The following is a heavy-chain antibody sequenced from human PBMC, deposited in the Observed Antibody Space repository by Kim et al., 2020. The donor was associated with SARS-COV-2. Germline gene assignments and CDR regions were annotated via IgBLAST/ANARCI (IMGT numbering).Heavy chain of an antibody. J-gene: IGHJ3*02. D-gene: IGHD2-15*01. V-gene: IGHV3-33*01. Sequence: GGSLRLSCAASGFTFSSYGMHWVRQAPGKGLEWVAVIWYDGSNKYYADSVKGRFTISRDNSKNTLYLQMNSVRAEDTAVYYCARPGYCRGGSCYFYAFDICGQGTKVTVSS. CDR1: GFTFSSYG. CDR2: IWYDGSNK. CDR3: ARPGYCRGGSCYFYAFDI.